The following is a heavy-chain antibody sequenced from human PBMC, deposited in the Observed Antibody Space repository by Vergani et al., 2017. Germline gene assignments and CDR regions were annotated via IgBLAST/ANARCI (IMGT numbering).Heavy chain of an antibody. D-gene: IGHD6-19*01. V-gene: IGHV3-15*01. Sequence: EVQLVESGGGLVKPGGSLRLSCAASGFTFSNAWMSWVRQAPGKGLEWVGRIKSKTDGGTTDYAAPVKGRFTISRDNSKNTLYLQMNSLRAEDTAVYYCAKHRRAPQIAVAGLDYWGQGTLVTVSS. CDR1: GFTFSNAW. CDR2: IKSKTDGGTT. CDR3: AKHRRAPQIAVAGLDY. J-gene: IGHJ4*02.